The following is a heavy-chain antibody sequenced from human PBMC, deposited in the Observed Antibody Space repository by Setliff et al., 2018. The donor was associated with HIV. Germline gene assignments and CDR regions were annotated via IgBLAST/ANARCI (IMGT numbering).Heavy chain of an antibody. CDR3: ARIEGYAYGSNWFDP. CDR2: FYYSGST. V-gene: IGHV4-59*11. J-gene: IGHJ5*02. D-gene: IGHD3-16*01. CDR1: GVSISSHS. Sequence: SETLSLTCPVSGVSISSHSWTWIRQPPGKGLEWTGYFYYSGSTNYNPSLKGRVTISADTSENQLSLKLSSLTAADTAVYYCARIEGYAYGSNWFDPWGQGTLVTVSS.